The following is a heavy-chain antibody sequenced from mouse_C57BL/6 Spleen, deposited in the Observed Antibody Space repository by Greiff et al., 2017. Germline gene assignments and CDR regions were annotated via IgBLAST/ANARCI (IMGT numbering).Heavy chain of an antibody. CDR2: IFPGSGST. CDR1: GYTFTSHW. D-gene: IGHD1-1*01. Sequence: ESGPELVRPGASVKISCKAPGYTFTSHWMQWVRQRPGQGLDWIGDIFPGSGSTYYNEKFKGKATLTVDTSSSTAYMQLSSLTSEDSAVYFCARSVYGSSYHYAMDYWGQGTSVTVSS. CDR3: ARSVYGSSYHYAMDY. V-gene: IGHV1-56*01. J-gene: IGHJ4*01.